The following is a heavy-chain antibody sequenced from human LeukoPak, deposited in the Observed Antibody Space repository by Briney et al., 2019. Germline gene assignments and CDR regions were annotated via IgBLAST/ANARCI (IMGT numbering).Heavy chain of an antibody. CDR3: ARHDRGGLDAFDI. J-gene: IGHJ3*02. Sequence: SETLSLTCTVSGGSITRSTDYWGWIRQPPGKGLEWIGSINYSGITYYNPSLKSRVTKSVDTSKNQFSLNLNSVTAADTAAYYCARHDRGGLDAFDIWGQGTMVTVFS. CDR1: GGSITRSTDY. V-gene: IGHV4-39*01. D-gene: IGHD3-16*01. CDR2: INYSGIT.